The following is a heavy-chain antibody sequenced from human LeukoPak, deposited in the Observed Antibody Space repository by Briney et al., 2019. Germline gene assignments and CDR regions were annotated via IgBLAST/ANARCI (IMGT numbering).Heavy chain of an antibody. Sequence: GGSLRLSCAASGFTFSDYYMSWIRQAPGKGLEWVSYISSSGSTIYYADSVKGRFTISRDNAKNSLYLQMNSLRAEDTAVYYCAREKITYYDILTGYYAPHPFDYWGQGTLVTVSS. V-gene: IGHV3-11*04. D-gene: IGHD3-9*01. CDR1: GFTFSDYY. CDR2: ISSSGSTI. J-gene: IGHJ4*02. CDR3: AREKITYYDILTGYYAPHPFDY.